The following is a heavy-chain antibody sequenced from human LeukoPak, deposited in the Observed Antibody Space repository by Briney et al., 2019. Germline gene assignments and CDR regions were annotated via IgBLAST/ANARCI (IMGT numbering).Heavy chain of an antibody. D-gene: IGHD3-22*01. CDR3: ARLTGYMIEDYFDY. Sequence: SETLSLTCAVSGGSISDYYWSWIRQAPGKGLESIGCITYSGTTNYTPSLKSRVTISRDTSKNQFSLKVTSVTPADTALYYCARLTGYMIEDYFDYWGQGTLVTVSS. J-gene: IGHJ4*02. CDR2: ITYSGTT. CDR1: GGSISDYY. V-gene: IGHV4-59*01.